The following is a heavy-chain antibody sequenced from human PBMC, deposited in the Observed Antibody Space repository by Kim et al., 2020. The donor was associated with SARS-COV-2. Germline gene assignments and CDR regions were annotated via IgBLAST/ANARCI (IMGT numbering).Heavy chain of an antibody. D-gene: IGHD5-12*01. J-gene: IGHJ4*02. CDR2: DGINT. Sequence: DGINTYYVDSVKGRVTISRDNAKNSLYLQMNSLRAEDTAVYYCARGLGDYWGQGILVIVSS. CDR3: ARGLGDY. V-gene: IGHV3-7*01.